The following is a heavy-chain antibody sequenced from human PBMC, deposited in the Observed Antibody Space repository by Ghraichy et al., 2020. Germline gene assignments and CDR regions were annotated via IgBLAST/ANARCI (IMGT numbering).Heavy chain of an antibody. CDR2: ISSSSSYI. CDR1: GFTFSSYS. D-gene: IGHD2-2*01. CDR3: AREIYCSSTSCYGERVMDV. Sequence: ESLNISCAASGFTFSSYSMNWVRQAPGKGLEWVSSISSSSSYIYYADSVKGRFTISRDNAKNSLYLQMNSLRAEDTAVDYCAREIYCSSTSCYGERVMDVWGQGTTVTVSS. J-gene: IGHJ6*02. V-gene: IGHV3-21*01.